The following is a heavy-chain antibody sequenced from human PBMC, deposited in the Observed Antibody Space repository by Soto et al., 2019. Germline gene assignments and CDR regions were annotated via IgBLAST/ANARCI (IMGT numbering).Heavy chain of an antibody. CDR3: VKDVGSRHYDFTNFDA. V-gene: IGHV3-9*01. J-gene: IGHJ4*02. CDR2: IDWNRATI. D-gene: IGHD3-3*01. CDR1: GFRFDDYA. Sequence: GGSLRLSSLASGFRFDDYAIHWVPRAPGKGLEGVSGIDWNRATIGYADSVKGRFTLSRDNARNSVLLQMNSLSPEDTALYYCVKDVGSRHYDFTNFDAWGRGTLVTVSS.